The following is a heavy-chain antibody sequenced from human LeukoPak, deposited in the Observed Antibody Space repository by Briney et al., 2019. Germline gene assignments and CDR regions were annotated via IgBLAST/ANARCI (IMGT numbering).Heavy chain of an antibody. CDR3: AKAYSNYANYYYGMDV. CDR2: ISSSSSYI. CDR1: GFTFSSYS. J-gene: IGHJ6*02. V-gene: IGHV3-21*04. D-gene: IGHD4-11*01. Sequence: GGSLRLSCAASGFTFSSYSMNWVRQAPGKGLEWVSSISSSSSYIYYADSVKGRFTMSRDNSKNTLYLQMNSLRAEDTAVYYCAKAYSNYANYYYGMDVWGQGTTVTVSS.